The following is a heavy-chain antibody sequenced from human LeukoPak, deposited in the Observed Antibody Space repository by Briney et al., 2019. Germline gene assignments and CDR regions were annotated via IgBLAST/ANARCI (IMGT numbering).Heavy chain of an antibody. Sequence: SETLSLTCAVSGGSIRRNYWSWIRQPPGKGLEWIGYIHYSGGTNYNPSLKSRVTMSVDTSKNQFSLRLSSVTAADTAVYYCAREVYGPSDWWGQGTLVTVSS. V-gene: IGHV4-59*01. CDR1: GGSIRRNY. J-gene: IGHJ4*02. CDR3: AREVYGPSDW. CDR2: IHYSGGT. D-gene: IGHD3/OR15-3a*01.